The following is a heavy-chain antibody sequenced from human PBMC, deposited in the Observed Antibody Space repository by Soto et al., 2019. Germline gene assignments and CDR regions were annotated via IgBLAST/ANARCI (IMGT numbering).Heavy chain of an antibody. V-gene: IGHV3-15*01. J-gene: IGHJ4*02. CDR2: ITSKSAGATT. Sequence: EAQLVESGGGLVTPGESLRLSCVASGFTFSNAWMSWVRQVPGKGLEWIGRITSKSAGATTAYAAPVTGRFTVSRDDLKNTLYIQVNSLETEDAGIYYGRTEHTVFMAHWGQGTLVTVSS. D-gene: IGHD4-17*01. CDR1: GFTFSNAW. CDR3: RTEHTVFMAH.